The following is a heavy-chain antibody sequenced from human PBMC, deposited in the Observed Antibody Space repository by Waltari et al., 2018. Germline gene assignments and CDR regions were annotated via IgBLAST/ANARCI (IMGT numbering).Heavy chain of an antibody. CDR1: GYSFTSYW. D-gene: IGHD2-15*01. Sequence: VQLVQSGAEVKKPGESLKISCKGSGYSFTSYWIGWVRQMPGKGLEWMGIIYPGDSDTRYSPSFQGQVTISADKSISTAYLQWSSLKASDTAMYYCAVKACSGGSCFGRTGIDAFDIWGQGTMVTVTS. CDR3: AVKACSGGSCFGRTGIDAFDI. V-gene: IGHV5-51*03. CDR2: IYPGDSDT. J-gene: IGHJ3*02.